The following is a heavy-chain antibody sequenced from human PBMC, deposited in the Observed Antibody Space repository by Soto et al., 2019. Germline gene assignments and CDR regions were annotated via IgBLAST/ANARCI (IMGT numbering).Heavy chain of an antibody. D-gene: IGHD4-17*01. CDR1: GFTFSSYS. CDR3: ASSHPLYGPAGYFDL. CDR2: ISSSSSSI. Sequence: EVQLVESGGGLVQPGGSLRLSCAASGFTFSSYSMNWVRQAPGKGLEWVSYISSSSSSIYYADPVQGRFTISRDNAKNALYLQMNNLRAEDTAVYYCASSHPLYGPAGYFDLWGRGTLVAVSS. J-gene: IGHJ2*01. V-gene: IGHV3-48*01.